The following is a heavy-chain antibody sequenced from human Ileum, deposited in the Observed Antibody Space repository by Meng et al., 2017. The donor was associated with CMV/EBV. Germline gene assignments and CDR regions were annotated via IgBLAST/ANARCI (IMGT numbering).Heavy chain of an antibody. CDR1: GYDFITYG. CDR2: IDTNTGNP. CDR3: TRGAGAHSSKFDF. J-gene: IGHJ4*02. D-gene: IGHD6-13*01. Sequence: QVQLVQSGSELKEPGASVKVSCKTSGYDFITYGINWVREAPGQRLEWMGWIDTNTGNPTYAQDFTGRFVFSLDTSVSTAYLQISSLRAEDTAVYYCTRGAGAHSSKFDFWGQGTLVTVSS. V-gene: IGHV7-4-1*02.